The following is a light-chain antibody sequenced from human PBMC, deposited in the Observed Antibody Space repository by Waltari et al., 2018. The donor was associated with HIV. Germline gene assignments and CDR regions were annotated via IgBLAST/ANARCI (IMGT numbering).Light chain of an antibody. CDR1: SSNIGKNA. CDR2: YDD. Sequence: QSVLTQPPSVSAAPRQRVSISCSGSSSNIGKNAVNWYQQIPGTAPRLLIYYDDLVPSGVSDRFSGSKSGTSASLAISGLQSEGEADYYCAAWDDTLNGWVFGGGTKLTVL. J-gene: IGLJ3*02. V-gene: IGLV1-36*01. CDR3: AAWDDTLNGWV.